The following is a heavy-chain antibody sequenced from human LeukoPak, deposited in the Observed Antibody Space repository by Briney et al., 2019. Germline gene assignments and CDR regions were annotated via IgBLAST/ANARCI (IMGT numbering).Heavy chain of an antibody. CDR1: GFTFSSYA. CDR2: ISSNGGST. CDR3: ARDRSSSYYYYYYMDV. V-gene: IGHV3-64*01. Sequence: PGGSLRLSCAASGFTFSSYAMHWVRQAPGKGLEYVSAISSNGGSTYYANSVQGRFTISRDNSKNTLYLQMGSLRAEDMAVYYCARDRSSSYYYYYYMDVWGKGTTVTISS. J-gene: IGHJ6*03. D-gene: IGHD6-13*01.